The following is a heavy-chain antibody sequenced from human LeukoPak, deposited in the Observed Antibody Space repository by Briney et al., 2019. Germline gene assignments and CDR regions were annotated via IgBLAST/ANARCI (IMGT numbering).Heavy chain of an antibody. D-gene: IGHD6-13*01. CDR2: IIPIFGTA. Sequence: SVKVSCKASGGTFSSYAISWVRQAPGQGLEWMGGIIPIFGTANYAQKFQGRVTITADESTSTAYMELSSLRSEDTAVYYCARDGAAGSYYFDYWGQGTLVTVSS. CDR3: ARDGAAGSYYFDY. V-gene: IGHV1-69*13. CDR1: GGTFSSYA. J-gene: IGHJ4*02.